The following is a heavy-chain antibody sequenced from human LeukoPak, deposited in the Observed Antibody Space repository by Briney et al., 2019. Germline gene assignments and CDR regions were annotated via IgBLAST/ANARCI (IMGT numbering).Heavy chain of an antibody. D-gene: IGHD5-12*01. V-gene: IGHV4-34*01. J-gene: IGHJ4*02. Sequence: SETLSLTCAVYGGSFSGYYWSWIRQPPGKGLEWIGSIYYSGSTYYNPSLKSRVTISVDTSKNQFSLKLSSVTAADTAVCYCASALSGYGYFDYWGQGTLVTVSS. CDR1: GGSFSGYY. CDR2: IYYSGST. CDR3: ASALSGYGYFDY.